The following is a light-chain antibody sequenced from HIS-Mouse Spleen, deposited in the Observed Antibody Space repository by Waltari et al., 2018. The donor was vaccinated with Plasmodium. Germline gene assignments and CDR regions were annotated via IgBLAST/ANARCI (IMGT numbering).Light chain of an antibody. CDR3: QQYNNWSFT. CDR2: GAS. V-gene: IGKV3-15*01. Sequence: EIVMMQSPATLSVSPGERATLSCRASQRVSSNLAWYQQKPGQAPRLLIYGASTRATGIPARFSGSGSGTEFTLTISSLQSEDFAVYYCQQYNNWSFTFGPGTKVDIK. J-gene: IGKJ3*01. CDR1: QRVSSN.